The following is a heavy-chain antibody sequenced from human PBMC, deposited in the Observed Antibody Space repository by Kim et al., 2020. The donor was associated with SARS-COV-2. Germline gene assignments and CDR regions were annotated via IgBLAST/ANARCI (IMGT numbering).Heavy chain of an antibody. D-gene: IGHD3-3*01. J-gene: IGHJ3*02. CDR3: ARTYYDFWSGYYKVVDAFDI. Sequence: GGSLRLSCAASGFTFSSYSMNWVRQAPGKGLEWVSSISSSSSYIYYADSVKGRFTISRDNAKNSLYLQMNSLRAEDTAVYYCARTYYDFWSGYYKVVDAFDIRGQGTMVTVSS. CDR2: ISSSSSYI. V-gene: IGHV3-21*01. CDR1: GFTFSSYS.